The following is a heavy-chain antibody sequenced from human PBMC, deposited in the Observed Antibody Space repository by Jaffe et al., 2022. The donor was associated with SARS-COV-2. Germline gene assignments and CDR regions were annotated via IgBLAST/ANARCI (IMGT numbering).Heavy chain of an antibody. J-gene: IGHJ6*03. CDR2: IFYSGNT. Sequence: QLQLQESGPGLVRPSETLSLTCTVSGGSVSSTSSYWGWIRQPPGKGLEWIGTIFYSGNTYYNSSLKSRATLSVDMSKNQFSLRLSSVTAADTAVYYCARQLDYYYYYMDVWGKGTTVTVSS. CDR3: ARQLDYYYYYMDV. V-gene: IGHV4-39*01. D-gene: IGHD6-6*01. CDR1: GGSVSSTSSY.